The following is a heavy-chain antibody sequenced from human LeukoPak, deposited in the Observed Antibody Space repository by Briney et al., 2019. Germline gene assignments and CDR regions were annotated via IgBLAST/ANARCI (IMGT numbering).Heavy chain of an antibody. CDR2: IKQDGSEK. CDR3: ARDQRYCSSSSCPWEPFDY. CDR1: GFTFSSYW. Sequence: GGSLRLSCAASGFTFSSYWMSWVRQAPGKGLEWGANIKQDGSEKYYVDSVKGRFTISRDNAKNSLYLQMNSLRAEDTAVYYCARDQRYCSSSSCPWEPFDYWGQGTLVTVSS. D-gene: IGHD2-2*01. J-gene: IGHJ4*02. V-gene: IGHV3-7*05.